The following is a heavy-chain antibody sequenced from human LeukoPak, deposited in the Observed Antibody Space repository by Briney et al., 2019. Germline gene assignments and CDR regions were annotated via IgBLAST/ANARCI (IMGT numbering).Heavy chain of an antibody. Sequence: GGSLRLSCAASGFTFSTYSGNWIRQAPGKGLEWVSSISDDSNYIFYADSVKGRFTISRDNAKNTLYLQMNSLRAEDTAVYYCARDHYDILTGYYYYYMDVWGKGTTVTVSS. CDR3: ARDHYDILTGYYYYYMDV. D-gene: IGHD3-9*01. CDR2: ISDDSNYI. CDR1: GFTFSTYS. J-gene: IGHJ6*03. V-gene: IGHV3-21*01.